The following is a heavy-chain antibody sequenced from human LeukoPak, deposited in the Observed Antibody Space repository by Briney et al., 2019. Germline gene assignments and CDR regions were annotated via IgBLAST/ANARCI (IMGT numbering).Heavy chain of an antibody. CDR1: GFTFSSYG. CDR3: AKDRGSGSYSLDY. V-gene: IGHV3-33*06. D-gene: IGHD3-10*01. CDR2: IWYDGSSK. Sequence: GSLRLSCAASGFTFSSYGMHWVRQAPGKGLGWGAVIWYDGSSKYYADSVKGRFTISRDNSKNTLYLQMNSLRAEDTAVYYCAKDRGSGSYSLDYWGQGTLVTVSS. J-gene: IGHJ4*02.